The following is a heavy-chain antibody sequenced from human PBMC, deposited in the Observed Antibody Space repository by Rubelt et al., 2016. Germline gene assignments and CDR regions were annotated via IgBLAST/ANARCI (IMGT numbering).Heavy chain of an antibody. J-gene: IGHJ4*02. Sequence: QVQLQQWGAGLLKPSETLSLTCAVYGGSFSGYYWSWIRQPPGKGLEWIGEINHSGSTNYNPSLKSRGTISVYTSKNQFSLKLSSVTAADTAVYYCARLQGYGDSLLSEYYFDYWGQGTLVTVSS. CDR3: ARLQGYGDSLLSEYYFDY. V-gene: IGHV4-34*01. CDR2: INHSGST. CDR1: GGSFSGYY. D-gene: IGHD4-17*01.